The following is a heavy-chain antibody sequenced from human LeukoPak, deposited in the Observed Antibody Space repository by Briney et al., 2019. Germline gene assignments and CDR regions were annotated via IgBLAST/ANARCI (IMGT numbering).Heavy chain of an antibody. Sequence: PGGPLRLSCAASGFTFSGHWMNWVRQAPGKGLEWVANINQGGSDKYYVDSVKGRFTISRDNANNLLYLQMNSLRGEDTTVHYCTRDRSRAEDDWGQGTLVTVSS. D-gene: IGHD1-14*01. J-gene: IGHJ4*02. CDR3: TRDRSRAEDD. V-gene: IGHV3-7*01. CDR1: GFTFSGHW. CDR2: INQGGSDK.